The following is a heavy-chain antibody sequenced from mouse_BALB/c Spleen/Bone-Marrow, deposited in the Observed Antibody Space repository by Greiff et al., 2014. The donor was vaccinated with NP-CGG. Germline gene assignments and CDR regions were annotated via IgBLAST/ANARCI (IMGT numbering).Heavy chain of an antibody. Sequence: DVKLVESGGGLVQPGGSRKLSCAASGFTFSSLGMHWVRQAPEKGLEWVAYISSGSSTIYYADTVKGRFTISRDNPKNTLFLQMTSLRSEDTAMYYCARGGNFAWFAYWGQGTLVTVSA. CDR3: ARGGNFAWFAY. D-gene: IGHD2-1*01. CDR2: ISSGSSTI. CDR1: GFTFSSLG. J-gene: IGHJ3*01. V-gene: IGHV5-17*02.